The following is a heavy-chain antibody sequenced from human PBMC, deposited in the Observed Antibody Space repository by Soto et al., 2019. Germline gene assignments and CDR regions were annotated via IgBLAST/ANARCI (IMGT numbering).Heavy chain of an antibody. CDR3: ARTVVVVVAAFDNWFDP. D-gene: IGHD2-15*01. J-gene: IGHJ5*02. V-gene: IGHV4-34*01. CDR1: GGSFGGYY. Sequence: SETLSLTCAVYGGSFGGYYWSWIRQPPGKGLEWIGEINHSGSTNYNPSLKSRVTISVDTSKNQFSLKLSSVTAADTAVYYCARTVVVVVAAFDNWFDPWGQGTLVTVSS. CDR2: INHSGST.